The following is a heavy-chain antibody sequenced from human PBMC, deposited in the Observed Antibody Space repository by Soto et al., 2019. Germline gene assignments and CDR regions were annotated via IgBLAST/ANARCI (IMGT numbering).Heavy chain of an antibody. V-gene: IGHV1-69*11. D-gene: IGHD6-19*01. CDR1: GGTFSSYA. CDR2: IIPIVGTA. CDR3: ARAVAGGVYYYYGMDV. J-gene: IGHJ6*02. Sequence: QVQLVPSGAEVKKPGSSVKVSCTASGGTFSSYAINWVRQAPGQGLEWMGRIIPIVGTADYAQKFQGRVTITADESTSTAYMELSSLRSEDTAVYYCARAVAGGVYYYYGMDVWGQGTTVTVSS.